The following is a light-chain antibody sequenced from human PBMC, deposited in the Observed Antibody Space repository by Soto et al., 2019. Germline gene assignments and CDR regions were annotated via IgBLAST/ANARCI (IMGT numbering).Light chain of an antibody. J-gene: IGKJ1*01. CDR3: QQYNSYPWT. V-gene: IGKV1-5*03. CDR2: KAS. Sequence: DITMTQSPSTLSASVGDRDTITCRASQSISSWLAWYQQKPGKAPKLLIYKASSLESGVPSRFSGSGSGTEFTLTISSLQPDDFATYYCQQYNSYPWTFGQGTKWIS. CDR1: QSISSW.